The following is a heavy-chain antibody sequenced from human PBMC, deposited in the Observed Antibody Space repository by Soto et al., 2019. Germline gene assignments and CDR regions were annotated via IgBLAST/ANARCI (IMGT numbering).Heavy chain of an antibody. CDR1: GFTFSSYA. D-gene: IGHD3-3*01. CDR2: ISGSGGTT. CDR3: AKDRVFRFLEWLGLDY. J-gene: IGHJ4*02. Sequence: GGSLRLSCAASGFTFSSYAMSWVRQAPGKGLEWVSAISGSGGTTYYADSVKGRFTISRDNSKNTLYLQMDSLRAEDKGVYYWAKDRVFRFLEWLGLDYWGQGTLVTVSS. V-gene: IGHV3-23*01.